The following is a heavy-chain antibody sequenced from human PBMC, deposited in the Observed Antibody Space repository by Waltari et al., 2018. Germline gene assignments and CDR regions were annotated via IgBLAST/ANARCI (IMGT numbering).Heavy chain of an antibody. V-gene: IGHV4-34*01. D-gene: IGHD5-12*01. Sequence: QVQLQQWGAGLLKPSETLSLTCAVYGGSFSGYYWSWIRQPPGKGLEWIGEINHSGSTNSNPSLKSRVTISVDTSKNQFSLKLSSVTAADTAVYYCARRRDVEMATMKGNWFDPWGQGTLVIVSS. J-gene: IGHJ5*02. CDR2: INHSGST. CDR1: GGSFSGYY. CDR3: ARRRDVEMATMKGNWFDP.